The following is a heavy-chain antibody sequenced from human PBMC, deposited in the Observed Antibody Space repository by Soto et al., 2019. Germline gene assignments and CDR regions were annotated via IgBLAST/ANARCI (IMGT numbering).Heavy chain of an antibody. CDR2: ISPYNGNT. Sequence: HVQLLQSGGELKKPGASVKVSCNTSGFTVNTYFISWVRQAPGQGLEWMGWISPYNGNTKYGEKFQGRVTMTTDTITRTAYMELRNLRIDDTAVYYCARDTSNSFDYWGQGTLVTVSS. CDR3: ARDTSNSFDY. V-gene: IGHV1-18*01. D-gene: IGHD2-2*01. CDR1: GFTVNTYF. J-gene: IGHJ4*02.